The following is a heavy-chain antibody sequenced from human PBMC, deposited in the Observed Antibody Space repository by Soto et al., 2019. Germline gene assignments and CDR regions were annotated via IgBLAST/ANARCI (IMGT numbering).Heavy chain of an antibody. J-gene: IGHJ2*01. Sequence: QVQLVQSGAEVKKPGSSVKVSCKVSGGIFSSYAIGWVRQAPGQGLEWMAGIIPITGTTNRAQKFQGRVTGTADESTTTVYMALSSLTAEDTAVYYCAREYSSSSQYLYFDVWGRGTLVTVSS. CDR1: GGIFSSYA. CDR2: IIPITGTT. D-gene: IGHD6-6*01. CDR3: AREYSSSSQYLYFDV. V-gene: IGHV1-69*01.